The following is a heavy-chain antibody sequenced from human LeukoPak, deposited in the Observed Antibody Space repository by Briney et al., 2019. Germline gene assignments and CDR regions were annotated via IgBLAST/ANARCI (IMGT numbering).Heavy chain of an antibody. J-gene: IGHJ5*02. CDR1: GFTFSTYV. Sequence: GGSLRLSCAASGFTFSTYVMSWVRQAPGKGLEWVSVISGSGGSTYYADSVRGGFTISRDNSKNTLYVYMNTLRAEDTAVYYCARENGSGSYYRPAWWFDPWGQGTLATVSS. V-gene: IGHV3-23*01. CDR2: ISGSGGST. D-gene: IGHD3-10*01. CDR3: ARENGSGSYYRPAWWFDP.